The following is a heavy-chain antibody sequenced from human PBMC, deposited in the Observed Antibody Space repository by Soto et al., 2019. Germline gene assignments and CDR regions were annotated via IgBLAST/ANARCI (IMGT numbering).Heavy chain of an antibody. J-gene: IGHJ6*02. V-gene: IGHV1-18*01. CDR1: GYTFTNYG. CDR2: ISAYNGNI. D-gene: IGHD2-21*02. Sequence: QVQLVQSGAEVKKPGASVKVSCKASGYTFTNYGISWVRQAPGQGLEWMGWISAYNGNINYAQKLQGRVTMTTDTXPXNXXMDLKSLRSDDTPIYYCASSYCRGNCYSTLPLDYYSYGMDVWGQGTTVTVSS. CDR3: ASSYCRGNCYSTLPLDYYSYGMDV.